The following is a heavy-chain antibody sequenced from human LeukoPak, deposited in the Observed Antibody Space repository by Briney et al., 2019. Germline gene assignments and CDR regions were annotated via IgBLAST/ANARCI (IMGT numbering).Heavy chain of an antibody. CDR3: ARGDHGGTSLSLDY. J-gene: IGHJ4*02. Sequence: SETLSLTCTVSGGSISGSYWSWIRQPPGKGLEWIGYIYSSGSTNYNPSLKSRLIMSVDTSKNQFSLNLSSVTAADTAVYYCARGDHGGTSLSLDYWGQGALVTVSS. CDR2: IYSSGST. D-gene: IGHD4-23*01. V-gene: IGHV4-59*01. CDR1: GGSISGSY.